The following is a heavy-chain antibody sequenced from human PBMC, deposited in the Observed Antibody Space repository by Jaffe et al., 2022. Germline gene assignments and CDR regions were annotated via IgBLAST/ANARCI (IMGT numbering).Heavy chain of an antibody. CDR3: ARDHSSGYYYIKYFDY. CDR1: GGSFSGYY. V-gene: IGHV4-34*01. D-gene: IGHD3-22*01. Sequence: QVQLQQWGAGLLKPSETLSLTCAVYGGSFSGYYWSWIRQPPGKGLEWIGEINHSGSTNYNPSLKSRVTISVDTSKNQFSLKLSSVTAADTAVYYCARDHSSGYYYIKYFDYWGQGTLVTVSS. CDR2: INHSGST. J-gene: IGHJ4*02.